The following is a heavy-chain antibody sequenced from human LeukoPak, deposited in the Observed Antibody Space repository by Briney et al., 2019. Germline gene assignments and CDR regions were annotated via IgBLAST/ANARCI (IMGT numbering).Heavy chain of an antibody. CDR3: ARTNTIFGVAWVDY. CDR2: IYYSGST. D-gene: IGHD3-3*01. CDR1: GGSISGYH. V-gene: IGHV4-59*01. J-gene: IGHJ4*02. Sequence: SETLSLTCNVSGGSISGYHWSWIRQPPGKGLEWLGYIYYSGSTNYNPSLKSRVTISVDTSKNQFSLKLSSVTAADTAVYYCARTNTIFGVAWVDYWGQGTLVTVSS.